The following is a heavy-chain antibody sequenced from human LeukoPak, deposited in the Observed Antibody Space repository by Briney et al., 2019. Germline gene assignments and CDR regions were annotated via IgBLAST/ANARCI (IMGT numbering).Heavy chain of an antibody. J-gene: IGHJ4*02. D-gene: IGHD3-9*01. CDR1: GFTFSSYW. V-gene: IGHV3-21*04. CDR2: INNSSRYI. Sequence: GGSLRLSCAASGFTFSSYWMSWVRQAPGKGLEWVSYINNSSRYIDYADSVKGRFTISRDNAKNSLFLHMSNLRAEDTAVYYCANTHLYDVLTGFRRAGFGYWGQGTLVTVSS. CDR3: ANTHLYDVLTGFRRAGFGY.